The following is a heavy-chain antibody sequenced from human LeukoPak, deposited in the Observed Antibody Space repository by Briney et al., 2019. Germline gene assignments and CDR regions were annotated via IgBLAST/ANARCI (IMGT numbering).Heavy chain of an antibody. D-gene: IGHD2-15*01. V-gene: IGHV3-23*01. CDR3: AKDDLKLVVAPWEGYFDL. Sequence: GGSLRLSCAASGFTFSTYAMSWVRQAPGKELEWVSAISGSGGSTYYADSVKGRFTISRDNSKNTLYLQMNSLRAEDTAVYYCAKDDLKLVVAPWEGYFDLWGRGTLVTVSS. CDR1: GFTFSTYA. CDR2: ISGSGGST. J-gene: IGHJ2*01.